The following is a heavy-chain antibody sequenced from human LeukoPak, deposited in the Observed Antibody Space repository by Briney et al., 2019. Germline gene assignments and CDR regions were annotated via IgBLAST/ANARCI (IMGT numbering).Heavy chain of an antibody. CDR2: IYYTGST. V-gene: IGHV4-30-4*08. J-gene: IGHJ3*02. Sequence: PSETLSLTCTVSGGSISSGDYYWNWIRQPPGKGLEWIGYIYYTGSTYYSPSLRSRVTISVDTSKNQFSLKLSSVTAADTAVYYCARDLYDILTGYAFDIWGQGTMVTVSS. CDR3: ARDLYDILTGYAFDI. D-gene: IGHD3-9*01. CDR1: GGSISSGDYY.